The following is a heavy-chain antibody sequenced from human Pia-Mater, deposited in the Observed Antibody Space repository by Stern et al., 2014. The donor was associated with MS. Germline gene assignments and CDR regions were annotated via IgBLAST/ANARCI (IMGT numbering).Heavy chain of an antibody. CDR2: LIISFDTA. Sequence: QVQLVQSGPEVKKPGSSVKVSCKASGGTFSNYAISWVRQAPGQGLEWMGGLIISFDTANYAQKFQGRVTISADESTSTAYMELSSLRSEDTAVYYCARASERSGYYPDYFQYWGQGTPVTVSS. D-gene: IGHD3-22*01. V-gene: IGHV1-69*01. J-gene: IGHJ1*01. CDR1: GGTFSNYA. CDR3: ARASERSGYYPDYFQY.